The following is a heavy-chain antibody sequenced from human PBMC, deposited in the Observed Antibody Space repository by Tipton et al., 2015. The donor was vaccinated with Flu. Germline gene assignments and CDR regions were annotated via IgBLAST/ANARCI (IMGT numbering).Heavy chain of an antibody. J-gene: IGHJ4*02. V-gene: IGHV3-64*01. CDR3: ARVHDGSGYDY. D-gene: IGHD3-10*01. CDR2: ISSNGGST. CDR1: GFTFSSYA. Sequence: SLRLSCAASGFTFSSYAMHWVRQAPGKGLEYVSVISSNGGSTYYANSVKGRFTISRDNSKNTLYLQMGSLRAEDMAVYYCARVHDGSGYDYWGQGTLVTVSS.